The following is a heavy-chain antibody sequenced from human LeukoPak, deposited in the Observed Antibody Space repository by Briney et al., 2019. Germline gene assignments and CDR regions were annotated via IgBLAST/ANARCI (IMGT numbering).Heavy chain of an antibody. Sequence: SETLSLTCTVSGGSISSSSYYWGWIRQPPGEGLEWIGNIYYSGSTNYNPSLKSRVTMLVDTSKNQFSLKLSSVTAADTAVYYCARDRYYYGSGSLYFDYWGQGTLVTVSS. D-gene: IGHD3-10*01. CDR1: GGSISSSSYY. J-gene: IGHJ4*02. CDR3: ARDRYYYGSGSLYFDY. CDR2: IYYSGST. V-gene: IGHV4-39*07.